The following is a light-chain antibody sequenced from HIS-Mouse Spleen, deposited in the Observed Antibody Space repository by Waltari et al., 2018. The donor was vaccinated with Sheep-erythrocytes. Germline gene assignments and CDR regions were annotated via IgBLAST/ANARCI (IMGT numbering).Light chain of an antibody. CDR1: SSNIGSNY. V-gene: IGLV1-47*01. J-gene: IGLJ7*02. CDR3: AAWDDSLSGPV. Sequence: QSVLTQPPSASGTPGQRVTISCSGSSSNIGSNYVYWYQQLPGTAPKLLIYRNNQRHSGVPDRFSGSKSGTSASLAISGLRSEDEADYYCAAWDDSLSGPVFGGGTQLTAL. CDR2: RNN.